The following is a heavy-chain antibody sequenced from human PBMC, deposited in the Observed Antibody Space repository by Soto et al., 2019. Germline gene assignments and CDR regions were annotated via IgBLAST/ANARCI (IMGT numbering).Heavy chain of an antibody. D-gene: IGHD5-12*01. J-gene: IGHJ6*02. Sequence: PGESLKISCKGSGYSFTSYWISWVRQMPGKGLEWMGRIDPSDSYTNYSPSFQGHVTISADKSISTAYLQWSSLKASDTAMYYCARSIVATIRYYYGMDVWGQGTTVTVS. CDR1: GYSFTSYW. CDR2: IDPSDSYT. CDR3: ARSIVATIRYYYGMDV. V-gene: IGHV5-10-1*01.